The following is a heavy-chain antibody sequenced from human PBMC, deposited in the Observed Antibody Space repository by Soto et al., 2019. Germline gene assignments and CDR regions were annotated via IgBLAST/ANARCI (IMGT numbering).Heavy chain of an antibody. CDR3: ARTEGLAARPADY. D-gene: IGHD6-6*01. CDR1: GGIFREPE. CDR2: ISPTGSLI. Sequence: GPLSLSWAASGGIFREPEMSWISKKPGKGLEWLSYISPTGSLIYYADSVKGRFTISRDDAKNSLYLQMDSLSADDAAVYYCARTEGLAARPADYWGQGTRVTVSS. J-gene: IGHJ4*02. V-gene: IGHV3-48*03.